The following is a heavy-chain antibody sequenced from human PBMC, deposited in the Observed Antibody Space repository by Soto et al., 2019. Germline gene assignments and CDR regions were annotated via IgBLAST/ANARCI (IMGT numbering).Heavy chain of an antibody. Sequence: SVKVSCKASGGTFSSYAISWVRQAPGQGLEWMGGIIPIFGTANYAQKFQGRVTITADESTSTAYMELSSLRSEDTAVYYCARTSGSYYVAFDIWGQGTMVTVSS. V-gene: IGHV1-69*13. CDR3: ARTSGSYYVAFDI. CDR2: IIPIFGTA. J-gene: IGHJ3*02. D-gene: IGHD1-26*01. CDR1: GGTFSSYA.